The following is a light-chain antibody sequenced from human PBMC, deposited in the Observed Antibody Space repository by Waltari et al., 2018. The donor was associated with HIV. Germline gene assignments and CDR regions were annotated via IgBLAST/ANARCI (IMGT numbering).Light chain of an antibody. Sequence: QSELSQPPSASGTPGQRVAISCSGSSSNIGRNTVNWYQQLPGTAPKLLSYSNNPRPSGVPDRFSGSKSGTSASLAITGLQSEDEADYYCALWDDSLNGVLFGGGTKLTVL. J-gene: IGLJ2*01. V-gene: IGLV1-44*01. CDR2: SNN. CDR1: SSNIGRNT. CDR3: ALWDDSLNGVL.